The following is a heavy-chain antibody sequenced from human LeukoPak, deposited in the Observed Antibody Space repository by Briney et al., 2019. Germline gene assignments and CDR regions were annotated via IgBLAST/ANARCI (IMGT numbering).Heavy chain of an antibody. Sequence: GASLKTFCKGDRYNSTNAWVACVRQVAGKCIEWMGSIYAGDSDTTYSPSFHGQVTISADKSISTAYLQWSSLKASDTAMYYCARRPVRLGQCYFDYWSQGTLVT. CDR3: ARRPVRLGQCYFDY. CDR2: IYAGDSDT. J-gene: IGHJ4*02. CDR1: RYNSTNAW. D-gene: IGHD3/OR15-3a*01. V-gene: IGHV5-51*01.